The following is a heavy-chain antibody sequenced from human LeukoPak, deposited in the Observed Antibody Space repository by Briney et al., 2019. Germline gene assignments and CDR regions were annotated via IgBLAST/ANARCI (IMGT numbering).Heavy chain of an antibody. CDR1: GFTVNNNY. CDR2: IYGGDST. Sequence: GGSLRLSCSASGFTVNNNYMSWVRQAPGKGLEWISVIYGGDSTYYPDSVKGRFTISRDNSKNTLYLQMNSLRAEDTAVYYCARAQYSYAPGSYERDYWGQGTLVTVSS. CDR3: ARAQYSYAPGSYERDY. V-gene: IGHV3-66*01. D-gene: IGHD3-10*01. J-gene: IGHJ4*02.